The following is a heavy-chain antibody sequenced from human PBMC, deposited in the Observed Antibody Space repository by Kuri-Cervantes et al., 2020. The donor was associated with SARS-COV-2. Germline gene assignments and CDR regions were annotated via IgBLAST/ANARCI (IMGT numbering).Heavy chain of an antibody. CDR3: AKDRGYSSSWYTFVGSDY. J-gene: IGHJ4*02. CDR1: GFTFSSYA. CDR2: LSGSGGST. V-gene: IGHV3-23*01. D-gene: IGHD6-13*01. Sequence: LSLTCAASGFTFSSYAMSWVRQAPGKGLEWVSALSGSGGSTYYADSVKGRFTISRDNSKNTLYLQMNGLRAEDTAVYYCAKDRGYSSSWYTFVGSDYWGQGTLVTVSS.